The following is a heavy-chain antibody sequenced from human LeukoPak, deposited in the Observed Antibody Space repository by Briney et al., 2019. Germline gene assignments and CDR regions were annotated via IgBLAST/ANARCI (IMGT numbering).Heavy chain of an antibody. Sequence: SETLSLTCTVSGYSISSGYYWGWIRPPPGKGREWIGIIYHSGSTYYNPSLKSRVTTSGDTSKNQFSLKLSSVTAADPAVYYCARSVFGGGSYSFDPWGQGTLVTVSS. CDR3: ARSVFGGGSYSFDP. CDR2: IYHSGST. CDR1: GYSISSGYY. D-gene: IGHD1-26*01. J-gene: IGHJ5*02. V-gene: IGHV4-38-2*02.